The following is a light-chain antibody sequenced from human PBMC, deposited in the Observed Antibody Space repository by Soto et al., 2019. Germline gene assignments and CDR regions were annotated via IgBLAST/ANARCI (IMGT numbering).Light chain of an antibody. CDR1: QSVSNN. Sequence: EIVMTQSPATLSVSPGERATLSCRASQSVSNNLAWYQQKPGQPPRLLIYYASTRATGIPPRFSGSGSGTEFTLTISSLQSEDFAVYYCQKYNNWPPITFGQGTRLQIK. V-gene: IGKV3-15*01. CDR3: QKYNNWPPIT. J-gene: IGKJ5*01. CDR2: YAS.